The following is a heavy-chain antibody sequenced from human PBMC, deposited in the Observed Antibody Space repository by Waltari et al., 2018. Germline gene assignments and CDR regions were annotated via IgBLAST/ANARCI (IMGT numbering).Heavy chain of an antibody. CDR3: ARDLPSSAGPFDY. D-gene: IGHD6-25*01. Sequence: EVQLVESGGGLVQPGGSLRLSCAASGFTFSSYWMSWVRQAPGKGLEWVANIKQDGSEKYYVDSVKGRFTISRDNAKNSLYLQMNSLRAEDTAVYYCARDLPSSAGPFDYWGQGTLVTVSS. J-gene: IGHJ4*02. CDR1: GFTFSSYW. V-gene: IGHV3-7*01. CDR2: IKQDGSEK.